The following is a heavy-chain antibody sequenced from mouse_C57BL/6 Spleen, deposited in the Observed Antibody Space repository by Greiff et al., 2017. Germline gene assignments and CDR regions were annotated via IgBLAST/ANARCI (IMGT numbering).Heavy chain of an antibody. CDR2: IYPRDGST. J-gene: IGHJ3*01. V-gene: IGHV1-78*01. CDR1: GYTFTDHT. CDR3: AREEVNYYGSSAGFAY. Sequence: QVQLQQSDAELVKPGASVKISCKVSGYTFTDHTIHWMKQRPEQGLEWIGYIYPRDGSTKYNEKFKGKATLTADKSSSTAYMQLNSLTSEDSAVYFCAREEVNYYGSSAGFAYWGQGTLVTVSA. D-gene: IGHD1-1*01.